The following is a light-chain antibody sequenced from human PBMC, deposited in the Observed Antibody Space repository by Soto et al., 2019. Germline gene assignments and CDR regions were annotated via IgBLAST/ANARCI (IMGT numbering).Light chain of an antibody. CDR3: HKHGDSPWK. Sequence: EIVLTHSPGTLSLSPLYIATLSFSSSQPVGSAYLAWYRQTLGQAPRPLIYATSSRAAGISDRFSGSGSGTRFTLTISRLEPEDFATYYCHKHGDSPWKFGQGTKVDIK. CDR1: QPVGSAY. V-gene: IGKV3-20*01. J-gene: IGKJ1*01. CDR2: ATS.